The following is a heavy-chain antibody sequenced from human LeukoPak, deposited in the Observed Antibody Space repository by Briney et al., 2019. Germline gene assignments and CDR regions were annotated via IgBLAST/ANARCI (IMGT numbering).Heavy chain of an antibody. CDR2: IYYNGRSGNT. CDR3: ANSLPTVSTRKYFDY. D-gene: IGHD5/OR15-5a*01. CDR1: DDSISRRGYY. J-gene: IGHJ4*02. Sequence: PSETLSLTCSVSDDSISRRGYYWSWIRQRPGMGLEWMGYIYYNGRSGNTYYNLALKSRVTMSIDTGEKHFSLRLTSVTAADTAVYYCANSLPTVSTRKYFDYWGQGTLVIVS. V-gene: IGHV4-31*03.